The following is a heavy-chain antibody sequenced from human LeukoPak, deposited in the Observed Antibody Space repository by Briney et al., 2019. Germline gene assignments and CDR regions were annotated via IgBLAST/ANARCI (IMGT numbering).Heavy chain of an antibody. V-gene: IGHV4-31*03. CDR3: ARVYTNSWYRGSLNFDY. D-gene: IGHD6-13*01. Sequence: PSETLSLTCTVSGGSISSGGYSWTWIRQHPGKGLEWIGFIYNSGSTYYNPSLQSRITISVDTSENQFSLRLSSVTAADTAVYYCARVYTNSWYRGSLNFDYWGQGTRVTVSS. CDR1: GGSISSGGYS. CDR2: IYNSGST. J-gene: IGHJ4*02.